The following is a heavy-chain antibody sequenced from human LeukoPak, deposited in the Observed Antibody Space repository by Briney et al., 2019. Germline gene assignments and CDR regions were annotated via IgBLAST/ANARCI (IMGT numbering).Heavy chain of an antibody. CDR2: IIPIFGTA. Sequence: SVKVSCKASGGTFSSYAISWVRQAPGQGLEWMGGIIPIFGTANYAQKFQGRVTITADESTSTAYMELSSLRSEDTAVYYCAREPAYCTNGVCYTMDVWGKGTTVTVSS. D-gene: IGHD2-8*01. CDR3: AREPAYCTNGVCYTMDV. V-gene: IGHV1-69*13. CDR1: GGTFSSYA. J-gene: IGHJ6*04.